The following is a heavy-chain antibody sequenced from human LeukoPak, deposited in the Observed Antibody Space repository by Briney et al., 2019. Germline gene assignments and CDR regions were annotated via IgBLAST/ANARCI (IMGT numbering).Heavy chain of an antibody. J-gene: IGHJ4*02. CDR3: ARERADSSGWFDLFDY. CDR1: GGTFSSYA. D-gene: IGHD6-19*01. Sequence: GASVKVSCAASGGTFSSYAISWVRQAPGHGLEWMGRIIGIFGTANYAQKFQGRVTITTDESTITAYMELSSLRSEDTAVYYCARERADSSGWFDLFDYWGQGTLVTVSS. V-gene: IGHV1-69*05. CDR2: IIGIFGTA.